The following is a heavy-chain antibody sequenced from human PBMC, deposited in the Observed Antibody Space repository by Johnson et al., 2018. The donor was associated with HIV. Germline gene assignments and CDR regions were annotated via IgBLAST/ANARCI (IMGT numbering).Heavy chain of an antibody. CDR2: ISDDGSNK. D-gene: IGHD3-16*01. CDR1: GFTFSSYA. J-gene: IGHJ3*02. CDR3: AREGGGQRGDAFDI. V-gene: IGHV3-30-3*01. Sequence: QVQLVESGGGVVQPGRSLRLSCAASGFTFSSYAMHWVRQAPGTGLEWVAVISDDGSNKYYGDSVKGRFTISRDNSKNTLYLQMNSLRAEDTAVYNCAREGGGQRGDAFDIWGQGTMVTVSS.